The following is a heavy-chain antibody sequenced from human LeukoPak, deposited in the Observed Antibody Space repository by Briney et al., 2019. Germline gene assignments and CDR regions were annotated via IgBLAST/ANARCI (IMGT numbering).Heavy chain of an antibody. D-gene: IGHD3-10*01. J-gene: IGHJ4*02. Sequence: SVKASCKASGGTFSSYAISWVRQAPGQGLEWMGRIIPIFGTANYAQKFQGRVTITTDESTSTAYMGLSSLRSEDTAVYYCARVYYGSGRPTDYWGQGTLVTVSS. CDR1: GGTFSSYA. V-gene: IGHV1-69*05. CDR2: IIPIFGTA. CDR3: ARVYYGSGRPTDY.